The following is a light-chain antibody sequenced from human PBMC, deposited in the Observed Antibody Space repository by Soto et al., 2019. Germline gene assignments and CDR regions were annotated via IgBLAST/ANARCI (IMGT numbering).Light chain of an antibody. CDR2: DSS. Sequence: VLTQSPAILSLSPGERATLSCRASQSVNNYLACYQQILGQAPRLLIYDSSNRATGIPARFSASGAGTDFTLTSSGLECEDFAVSYCQQSRVWPLTFGGGTKVEI. V-gene: IGKV3-11*01. CDR3: QQSRVWPLT. CDR1: QSVNNY. J-gene: IGKJ4*01.